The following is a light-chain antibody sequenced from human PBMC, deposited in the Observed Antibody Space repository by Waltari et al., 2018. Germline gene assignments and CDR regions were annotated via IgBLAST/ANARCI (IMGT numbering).Light chain of an antibody. CDR1: KGLVFRDGDTY. CDR3: MQATHWPHT. CDR2: KVS. J-gene: IGKJ2*01. V-gene: IGKV2-30*01. Sequence: DVVLPQSPLSLPAPLGRRASISVRPLKGLVFRDGDTYLEWFPQRPGQSPRRLIHKVSNRQSGVPDRFSGSGSGTDFTLKISRVEAEDVGVYYCMQATHWPHTFGQGTKLEIK.